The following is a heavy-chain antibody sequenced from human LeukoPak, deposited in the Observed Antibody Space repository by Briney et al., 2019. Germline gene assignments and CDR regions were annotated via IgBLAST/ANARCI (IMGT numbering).Heavy chain of an antibody. CDR2: IHSSSSGGTT. D-gene: IGHD4-17*01. CDR3: ARGPVTRFEI. CDR1: GLTVSTNC. J-gene: IGHJ3*02. V-gene: IGHV3-66*01. Sequence: GGSLRLSCAASGLTVSTNCMSWVRQAPGKGLEWVSVIHSSSSGGTTYYADSVKGRFTISRDNSNNTLYLQMNSLRAEDTAVYYCARGPVTRFEIWGQGTMVTVSS.